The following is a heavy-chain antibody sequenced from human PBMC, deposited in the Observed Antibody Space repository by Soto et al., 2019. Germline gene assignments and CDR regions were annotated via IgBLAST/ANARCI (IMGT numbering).Heavy chain of an antibody. D-gene: IGHD3-10*01. CDR3: ARNPLYYYGSGSGAFDI. Sequence: QVQLVESGGGVVQPGRSLRLSCAASGFTFSSYGMHWVRQAPGKGLERVAVIWYDGSNKYYADSVKGRFTISRDNSKNTLYLQMNSLRAEDTAVYYCARNPLYYYGSGSGAFDIWGQGTMVTVSS. CDR2: IWYDGSNK. CDR1: GFTFSSYG. J-gene: IGHJ3*02. V-gene: IGHV3-33*01.